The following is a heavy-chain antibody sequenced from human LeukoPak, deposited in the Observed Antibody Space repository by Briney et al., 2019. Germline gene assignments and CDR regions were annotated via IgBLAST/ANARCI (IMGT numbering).Heavy chain of an antibody. V-gene: IGHV1-69*04. CDR3: ARTYCSSTSCPEGD. D-gene: IGHD2-2*01. CDR2: IIPIFGIA. CDR1: GGTFSSYA. Sequence: GASVKLSCAASGGTFSSYAISWVRQAPGQGLEWMGRIIPIFGIANYAQKLQGRVTITADKSTSTAYMEVSSLRSEDTAVYYCARTYCSSTSCPEGDWGQGTLVTVSS. J-gene: IGHJ4*02.